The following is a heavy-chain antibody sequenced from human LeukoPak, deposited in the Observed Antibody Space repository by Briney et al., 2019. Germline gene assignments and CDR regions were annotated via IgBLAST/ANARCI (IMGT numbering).Heavy chain of an antibody. Sequence: GESLKISCKGSGYSFTSYWIGLVRQMPGKGLEWVGINYPGDSDTRYSPSFQGQVTISADKSISTAYLQWSSLKASDTAMYYCARMSGSYGSDPEYFDYWGQGTLVTVSS. CDR1: GYSFTSYW. J-gene: IGHJ4*02. D-gene: IGHD3-10*01. V-gene: IGHV5-51*01. CDR2: NYPGDSDT. CDR3: ARMSGSYGSDPEYFDY.